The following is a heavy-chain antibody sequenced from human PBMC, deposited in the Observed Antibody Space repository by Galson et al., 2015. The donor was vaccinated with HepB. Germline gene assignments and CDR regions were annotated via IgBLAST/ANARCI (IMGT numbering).Heavy chain of an antibody. Sequence: PALVKPTQTLTLTCTFSGFSLSTSGVGVGWIRQPPGKALEWLALIYWDDDKRYSPSLKSRLTITKDTSKNQVVLTMTNMDPVDTATYYCAHSGLCSRRSSTSCYAKYWGQGTLVTVSS. CDR2: IYWDDDK. J-gene: IGHJ4*02. V-gene: IGHV2-5*02. CDR3: AHSGLCSRRSSTSCYAKY. D-gene: IGHD2-2*01. CDR1: GFSLSTSGVG.